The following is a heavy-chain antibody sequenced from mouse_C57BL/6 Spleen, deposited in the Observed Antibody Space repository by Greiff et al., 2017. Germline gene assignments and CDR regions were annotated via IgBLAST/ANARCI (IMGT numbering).Heavy chain of an antibody. CDR3: ARVLYDGYPYYAMDY. V-gene: IGHV3-6*01. CDR2: ISYDGSN. D-gene: IGHD2-3*01. J-gene: IGHJ4*01. CDR1: GYSITSGYY. Sequence: EVKLMESGPGLVKPSQSLSLTCSVTGYSITSGYYWNWIRQFPGNKLEWMGYISYDGSNNYNPSLKNRISITRDTSKNQFFLKLNSVTTEDTATYYYARVLYDGYPYYAMDYWGQGTSVTVSS.